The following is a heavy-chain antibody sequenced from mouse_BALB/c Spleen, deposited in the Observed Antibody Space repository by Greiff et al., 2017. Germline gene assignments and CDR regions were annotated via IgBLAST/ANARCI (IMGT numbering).Heavy chain of an antibody. CDR2: IYPGDGDT. J-gene: IGHJ4*01. D-gene: IGHD1-1*01. CDR3: ARSYITTVVATGAMDY. CDR1: GYAFSSYW. Sequence: VKLQESGAELVRPGSSVKISCKASGYAFSSYWMNWVKQRPGQGLEWIGQIYPGDGDTNYNGKFKGKATLTADKSSSTAYMQLSSLTSEDSAVYFCARSYITTVVATGAMDYWGQGTSVTVSS. V-gene: IGHV1-80*01.